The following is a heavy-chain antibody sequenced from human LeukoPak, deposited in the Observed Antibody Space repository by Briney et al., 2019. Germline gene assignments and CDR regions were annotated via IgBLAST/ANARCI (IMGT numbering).Heavy chain of an antibody. V-gene: IGHV4-4*07. CDR3: ARGEKGSSSGSINY. Sequence: SETLSLTCTVSGGSISSYYWSWIRQPAGKGLEWIGRMYTSGSTNYNPSLESRVTISVDTSKNQFSMKLSSVTAADTAVYYCARGEKGSSSGSINYWGQGTLVTVSS. D-gene: IGHD6-6*01. CDR1: GGSISSYY. CDR2: MYTSGST. J-gene: IGHJ4*02.